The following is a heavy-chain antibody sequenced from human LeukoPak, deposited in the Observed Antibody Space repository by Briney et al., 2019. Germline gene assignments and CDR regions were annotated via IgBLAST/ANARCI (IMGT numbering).Heavy chain of an antibody. CDR3: ARDWLYDILTGYPIAFDY. CDR2: ISAYNGNT. Sequence: ASVKVSRKASGYTFTSYGISWVRQAPGQGLEWMGWISAYNGNTNYAQKLQGRVTMTTDTSTSTAYMEPRSLRSDDTAVYYCARDWLYDILTGYPIAFDYWGQGTLVTVSS. CDR1: GYTFTSYG. J-gene: IGHJ4*02. V-gene: IGHV1-18*01. D-gene: IGHD3-9*01.